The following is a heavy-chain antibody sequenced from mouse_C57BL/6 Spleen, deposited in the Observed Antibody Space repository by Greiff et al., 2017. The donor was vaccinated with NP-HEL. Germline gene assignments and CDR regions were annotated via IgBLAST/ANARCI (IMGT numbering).Heavy chain of an antibody. CDR1: GYTFTDYY. Sequence: VQLQQSGPELVKPGASVKISCKASGYTFTDYYMNWVKQSHGKSLEWIGDINPNNGGTSYNQKFKGKATLTVDKSSSTAYMELRSLTSEDSAVYYCARGNYDRGFDYWGQGTTLTVSS. J-gene: IGHJ2*01. V-gene: IGHV1-26*01. CDR3: ARGNYDRGFDY. CDR2: INPNNGGT. D-gene: IGHD2-4*01.